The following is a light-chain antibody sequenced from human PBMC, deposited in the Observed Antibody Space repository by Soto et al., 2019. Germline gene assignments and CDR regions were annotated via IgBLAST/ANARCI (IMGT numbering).Light chain of an antibody. J-gene: IGLJ3*02. CDR3: CSYAYSSTFWV. Sequence: QSALTQPASVSGSPGQSITISCTGTSSDVGSYNLVSWYQQHPGKAPKLMIYEGSKRPSGVSNRFSGSKSGNTASLTISGLQAEDEADYYCCSYAYSSTFWVFGGGTKFTVL. V-gene: IGLV2-23*03. CDR2: EGS. CDR1: SSDVGSYNL.